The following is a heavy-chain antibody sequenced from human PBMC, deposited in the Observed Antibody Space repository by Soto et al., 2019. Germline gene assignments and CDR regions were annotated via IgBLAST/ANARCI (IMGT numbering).Heavy chain of an antibody. CDR1: GFTFSSYA. V-gene: IGHV3-23*01. CDR3: AKGFYYFGSGSYYTLDS. CDR2: ISSSGGTT. J-gene: IGHJ4*02. D-gene: IGHD3-10*01. Sequence: GGSLRLSCAASGFTFSSYAMTWVRQAPGKGLEWVSGISSSGGTTYYADSGKGRFTIARDNSKNTLYLQMNSLRAEDTAVYYCAKGFYYFGSGSYYTLDSWGQGTLVTVSS.